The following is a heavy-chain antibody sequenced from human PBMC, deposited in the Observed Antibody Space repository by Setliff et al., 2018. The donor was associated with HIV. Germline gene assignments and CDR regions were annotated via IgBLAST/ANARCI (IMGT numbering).Heavy chain of an antibody. CDR3: ARSRAAGFDY. J-gene: IGHJ4*02. CDR2: ISYDGINK. Sequence: RGSLRLSCAASGFTFSSYAMHWVRQAPGKGLEWVAVISYDGINKYYADSVKGRFTISRDNAKNSLYLQMNSLRAEDTAVYYCARSRAAGFDYWGQGTLVTVSS. V-gene: IGHV3-30*04. CDR1: GFTFSSYA. D-gene: IGHD6-13*01.